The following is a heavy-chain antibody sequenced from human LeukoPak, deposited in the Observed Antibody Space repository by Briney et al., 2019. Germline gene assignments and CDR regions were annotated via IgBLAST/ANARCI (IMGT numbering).Heavy chain of an antibody. CDR1: GGTFSSYA. CDR3: ARGGPDIVVVPAAKRVYNWFDP. Sequence: SVKVSCKASGGTFSSYAISWVRQAPGQGLEWMGGIIPIFGTANYAQKFQGRVTITADESTSTAYMELSSLRSEDTTVYYCARGGPDIVVVPAAKRVYNWFDPWGQGTLVTVSS. J-gene: IGHJ5*02. CDR2: IIPIFGTA. D-gene: IGHD2-2*01. V-gene: IGHV1-69*01.